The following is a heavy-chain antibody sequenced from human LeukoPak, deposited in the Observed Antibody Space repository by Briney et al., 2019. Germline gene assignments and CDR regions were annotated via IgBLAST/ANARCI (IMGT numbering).Heavy chain of an antibody. CDR1: GFTFSSYG. Sequence: PGGPLRLSCAASGFTFSSYGMSWVRQAPGKGLEWVSGISGSGGSTHYADSVKGRFTISRDNSKNTLYLQVNSLRAEDTAVYYCANHMYYDSSSVDIWGCHYWGQGTLVTVSS. CDR2: ISGSGGST. V-gene: IGHV3-23*01. J-gene: IGHJ4*02. CDR3: ANHMYYDSSSVDIWGCHY. D-gene: IGHD3-22*01.